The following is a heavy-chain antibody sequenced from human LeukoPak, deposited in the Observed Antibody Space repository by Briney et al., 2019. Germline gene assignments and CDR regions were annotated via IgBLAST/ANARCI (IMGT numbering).Heavy chain of an antibody. CDR2: VNPNSGGS. J-gene: IGHJ4*02. V-gene: IGHV1-2*02. D-gene: IGHD3-16*01. CDR1: GYTFTGYY. CDR3: ARSYGLGGNYFDY. Sequence: ASVKLSCKASGYTFTGYYMHWVRQAPGQGREWMGWVNPNSGGSNYAQNFQGRVTMTRDTSISTAYMELSRLRSDDTAVYYCARSYGLGGNYFDYWGQGTLVTVSS.